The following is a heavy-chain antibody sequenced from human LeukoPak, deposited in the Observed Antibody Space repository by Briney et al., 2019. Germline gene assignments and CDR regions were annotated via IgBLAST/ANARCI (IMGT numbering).Heavy chain of an antibody. J-gene: IGHJ4*02. D-gene: IGHD5-12*01. V-gene: IGHV3-23*01. Sequence: TGGSLRLSCTDSGFTFRSNAMSWVRQAPGKGLEWVSLVTSSGSNTYYADSVKGRFTISRDNSKNTLYLQMNSLRAEDTAVYYCAKSRLGYDYWGQGTLVTVSS. CDR3: AKSRLGYDY. CDR1: GFTFRSNA. CDR2: VTSSGSNT.